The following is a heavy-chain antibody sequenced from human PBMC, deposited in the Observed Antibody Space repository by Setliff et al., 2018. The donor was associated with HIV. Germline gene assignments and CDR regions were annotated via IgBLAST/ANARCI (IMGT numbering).Heavy chain of an antibody. Sequence: GASVKVSCKASGYTFTSYDISWVRQATGQGLEWMGWMNPNSGNTGYAQKFQGRVTMTRNTSISTAYMELSSLRSEDTAVYYCARKQEIEGVVTKIAFDLWGQGTLVTVSS. V-gene: IGHV1-8*01. CDR2: MNPNSGNT. CDR1: GYTFTSYD. D-gene: IGHD3-9*01. CDR3: ARKQEIEGVVTKIAFDL. J-gene: IGHJ4*02.